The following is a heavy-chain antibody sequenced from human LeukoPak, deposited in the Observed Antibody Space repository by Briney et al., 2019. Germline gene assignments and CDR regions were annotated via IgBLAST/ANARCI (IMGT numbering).Heavy chain of an antibody. J-gene: IGHJ2*01. CDR1: GGSISSYY. CDR2: IYTSGST. Sequence: SETLSLTCTVSGGSISSYYWSWIRQPAGKGLEWIGRIYTSGSTNYNPSLKSRVTMSVDTSKNQFSLKLSSVTAADTAVYYCARDRLEWLLQYWYFDLWGRGTLVAVSS. CDR3: ARDRLEWLLQYWYFDL. V-gene: IGHV4-4*07. D-gene: IGHD3-3*01.